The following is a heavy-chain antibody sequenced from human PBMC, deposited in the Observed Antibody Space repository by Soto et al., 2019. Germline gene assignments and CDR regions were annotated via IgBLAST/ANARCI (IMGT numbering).Heavy chain of an antibody. V-gene: IGHV3-23*01. J-gene: IGHJ4*02. CDR3: AKLQDIVVVVAATIIFDY. Sequence: GGSLRLSCAASGFTFSSYAMSWVRQAPGKGLEWASAISGSGGSTYYADSVKGRFTISRDNSKNTLYLQMNSLRAEDTAVYYCAKLQDIVVVVAATIIFDYWGQGTLVTVSS. CDR2: ISGSGGST. CDR1: GFTFSSYA. D-gene: IGHD2-15*01.